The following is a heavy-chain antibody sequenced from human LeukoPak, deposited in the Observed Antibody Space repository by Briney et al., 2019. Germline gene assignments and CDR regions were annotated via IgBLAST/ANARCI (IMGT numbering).Heavy chain of an antibody. CDR3: ARIKGITAAGPFDY. Sequence: SETLSLTCTVSGGSISSSSYYWGWIRQPPGKGLEWIGSIYYSGSTNYNPSLKSRVTISVDTSKNQFSLKLSSVTAADTAVYYCARIKGITAAGPFDYWGQGTLVTVSS. D-gene: IGHD6-13*01. J-gene: IGHJ4*02. CDR2: IYYSGST. CDR1: GGSISSSSYY. V-gene: IGHV4-39*07.